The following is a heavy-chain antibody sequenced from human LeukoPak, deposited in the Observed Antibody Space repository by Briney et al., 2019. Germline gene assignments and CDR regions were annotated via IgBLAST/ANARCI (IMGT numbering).Heavy chain of an antibody. J-gene: IGHJ5*02. V-gene: IGHV3-74*01. CDR3: VRLSWELGDGGVT. Sequence: GGSLRLSCAASGFTFSSYWMHWVRQAPGKGLVWVSRISPDGSSTTYADSAKGRFTISRDNAKDTLYLQMNSLRAEDTAVYYCVRLSWELGDGGVTWGQGTLVTVSS. CDR1: GFTFSSYW. CDR2: ISPDGSST. D-gene: IGHD1-26*01.